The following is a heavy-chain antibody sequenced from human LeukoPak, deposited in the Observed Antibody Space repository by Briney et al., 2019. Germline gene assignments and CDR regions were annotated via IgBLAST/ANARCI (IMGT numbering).Heavy chain of an antibody. V-gene: IGHV1-46*02. D-gene: IGHD5-24*01. CDR1: GYTFHSHY. Sequence: ASVKVSCKASGYTFHSHYMHWVRHAPGQGLEWIVIINPSCGSTSYAQKFQGRVTMTRDTPTSTVYMELSSLRSEDTAVYYCARDREMATIRSRGYYYYYMDVWGKGTTVTVSS. CDR3: ARDREMATIRSRGYYYYYMDV. CDR2: INPSCGST. J-gene: IGHJ6*03.